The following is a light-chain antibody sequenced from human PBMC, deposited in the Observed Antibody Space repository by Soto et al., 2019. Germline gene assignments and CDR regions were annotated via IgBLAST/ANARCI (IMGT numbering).Light chain of an antibody. CDR2: GAS. Sequence: EIVMTQSPATLSVSPGERSTLSCRASQSVSSNLAWYQQKPGQAPRLLIYGASTRATGIPARFSGSGSGTDFTLTISRLEPEDFAVYYCQQYDSSPKTFGQGTTVDIK. CDR1: QSVSSN. CDR3: QQYDSSPKT. V-gene: IGKV3-15*01. J-gene: IGKJ1*01.